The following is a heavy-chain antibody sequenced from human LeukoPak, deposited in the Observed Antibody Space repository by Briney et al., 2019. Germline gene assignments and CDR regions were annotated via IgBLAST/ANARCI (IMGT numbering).Heavy chain of an antibody. Sequence: HPGRSLRLSCAASGFTFSSYGMHWVRQAPGKGLEWVAVISYDGSNKYYADSVKGRFTISRDNSKNTLYLQMNSLRAEDTAMYYCAEYSGDDYWGQGTLVTVSS. CDR1: GFTFSSYG. J-gene: IGHJ4*02. D-gene: IGHD1-26*01. CDR2: ISYDGSNK. CDR3: AEYSGDDY. V-gene: IGHV3-30*18.